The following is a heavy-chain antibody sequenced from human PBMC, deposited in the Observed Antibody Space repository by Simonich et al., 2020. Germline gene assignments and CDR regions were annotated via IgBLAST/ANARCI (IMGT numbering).Heavy chain of an antibody. D-gene: IGHD7-27*01. CDR1: GYTFTGYD. J-gene: IGHJ3*02. Sequence: QVQLVQSGAEVKKPGASVKVSCKASGYTFTGYDMHWGGQAPGQGLGWVGCINPNSGGTNYAQKVQGRVTMTRDTSISPAYMELSRLRSDDTAVYYCARGRLTGDKGAFDIWGQGTMVTVSS. CDR3: ARGRLTGDKGAFDI. V-gene: IGHV1-2*02. CDR2: INPNSGGT.